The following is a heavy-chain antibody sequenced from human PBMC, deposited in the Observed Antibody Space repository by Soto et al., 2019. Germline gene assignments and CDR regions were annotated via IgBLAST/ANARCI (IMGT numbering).Heavy chain of an antibody. CDR3: ARDLRRITIFGVVTHPGMDV. Sequence: QVQLVQSGAEVKKPGASVKVSCKASGYTFTSYGISWVRQAPGQGLEWMGWISAYNGNTNYAQKLQGRVTMTTDTYTSTAYMELRSLRSDDTAVYYCARDLRRITIFGVVTHPGMDVWGQGTTVTVSS. D-gene: IGHD3-3*01. CDR1: GYTFTSYG. J-gene: IGHJ6*02. V-gene: IGHV1-18*04. CDR2: ISAYNGNT.